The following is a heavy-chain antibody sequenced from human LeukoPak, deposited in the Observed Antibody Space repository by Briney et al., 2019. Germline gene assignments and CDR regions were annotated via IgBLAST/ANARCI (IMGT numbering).Heavy chain of an antibody. CDR1: GFTFSGSW. Sequence: GGSLRLSCVASGFTFSGSWMNWIRQSPGRGLEWVANLNPDGSAKRYVDSVKGRFTISRDNAKNSQYLQMNSLRAEDTAVYYCARDPWTNSDYDGFDYWGQGTLVTVSS. D-gene: IGHD5-12*01. V-gene: IGHV3-7*01. J-gene: IGHJ4*02. CDR3: ARDPWTNSDYDGFDY. CDR2: LNPDGSAK.